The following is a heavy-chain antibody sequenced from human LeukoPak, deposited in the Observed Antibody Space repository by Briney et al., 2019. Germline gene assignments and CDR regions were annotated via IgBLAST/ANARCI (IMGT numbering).Heavy chain of an antibody. CDR3: ARRAYYYGSGSYFFDY. D-gene: IGHD3-10*01. Sequence: GESLKISCKGSGYSFTSYWIGWVRQMPGKGLEWMGIIYPGDSDTRYSPSFQGQVTISADKSISTAYLQWSSLKASDTAMYYRARRAYYYGSGSYFFDYWGQGTLVTVSS. J-gene: IGHJ4*02. V-gene: IGHV5-51*01. CDR2: IYPGDSDT. CDR1: GYSFTSYW.